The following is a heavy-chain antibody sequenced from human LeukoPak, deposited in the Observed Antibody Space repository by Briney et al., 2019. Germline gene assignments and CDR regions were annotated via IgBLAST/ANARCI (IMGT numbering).Heavy chain of an antibody. CDR3: AGRSGYNHPFGF. Sequence: PSETLSLTCTVSGVSISDFYWGWIRQTPGKGLEWIGYFYSNGSTSYNASLKSRVSISVDTSKNQLSLKLRSVTAADTAVYYCAGRSGYNHPFGFWGQGTLVTVSS. J-gene: IGHJ4*02. CDR1: GVSISDFY. V-gene: IGHV4-59*01. CDR2: FYSNGST. D-gene: IGHD5-24*01.